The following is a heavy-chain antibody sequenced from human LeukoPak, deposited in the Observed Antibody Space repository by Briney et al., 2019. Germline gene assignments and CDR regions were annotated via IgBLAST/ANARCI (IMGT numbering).Heavy chain of an antibody. CDR1: GFTFSTYS. Sequence: GGSLRLSCAASGFTFSTYSMNWVRQAPGKGLEWVSFITSRSGTIYYADSVKGRFTISRDNAKNTLYLQMNSLRAEDTAVYYCAKTPVATIRYFDYWGQGTLVTVSS. CDR3: AKTPVATIRYFDY. V-gene: IGHV3-48*01. CDR2: ITSRSGTI. J-gene: IGHJ4*02. D-gene: IGHD5-12*01.